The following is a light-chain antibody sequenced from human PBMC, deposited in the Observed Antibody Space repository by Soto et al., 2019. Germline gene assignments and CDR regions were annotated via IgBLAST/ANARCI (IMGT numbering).Light chain of an antibody. V-gene: IGKV3-11*01. CDR2: DAS. Sequence: ARCAATLSISPGERSTLSCRASQNISTNLAWYQQKPGQAPKLLIYDASRRPTGIPARFSGSGSGTDFTLTISSLQPEDFATYYCHQRYDTPITFGQGTQVDIK. CDR1: QNISTN. CDR3: HQRYDTPIT. J-gene: IGKJ1*01.